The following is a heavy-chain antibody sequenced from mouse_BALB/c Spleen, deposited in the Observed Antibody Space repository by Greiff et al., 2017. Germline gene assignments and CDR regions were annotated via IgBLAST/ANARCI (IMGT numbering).Heavy chain of an antibody. V-gene: IGHV5-6*01. Sequence: EVKLMESGGDLVKPGGSLKLSCAASGFTFSSYGMSWVRQTPDKRLEWVATISSGGSYTYYPDSVMGRFTISRDNAKNTLYLQMSSLKSEDTAMYYCARQGGYGNYGYAMDYWGQGTSVTVSS. CDR2: ISSGGSYT. CDR1: GFTFSSYG. CDR3: ARQGGYGNYGYAMDY. J-gene: IGHJ4*01. D-gene: IGHD2-1*01.